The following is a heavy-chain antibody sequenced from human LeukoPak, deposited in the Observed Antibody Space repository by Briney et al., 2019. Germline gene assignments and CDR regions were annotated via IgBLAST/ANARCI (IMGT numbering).Heavy chain of an antibody. V-gene: IGHV6-1*01. Sequence: SQTLSLTCAISGDSVSSSTAAWNWIRQSPSRGLEWLERTYYRSKWYNDYAVSVKGRISINPDTSKNQFSLQLNSVTPEDTAVYYCARDRSWLFDYWGQGTLVTVSS. CDR2: TYYRSKWYN. CDR1: GDSVSSSTAA. J-gene: IGHJ4*02. D-gene: IGHD6-13*01. CDR3: ARDRSWLFDY.